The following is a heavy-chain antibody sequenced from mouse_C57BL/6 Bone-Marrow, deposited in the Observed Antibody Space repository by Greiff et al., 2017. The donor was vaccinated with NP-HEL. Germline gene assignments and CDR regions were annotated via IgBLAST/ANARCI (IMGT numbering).Heavy chain of an antibody. D-gene: IGHD1-1*01. CDR3: ARSGPYYGSSPYYFDY. CDR1: GYTFTGYW. J-gene: IGHJ2*01. Sequence: QVQLQQSGAELMKPGASVKLSCKATGYTFTGYWIEWVKQRPGHGLEWIGEILPGSGSTNYNEKFKGKATFTADTSSNTAYMQLSSLTTEDSAIYYCARSGPYYGSSPYYFDYWGQGTTLTVSS. CDR2: ILPGSGST. V-gene: IGHV1-9*01.